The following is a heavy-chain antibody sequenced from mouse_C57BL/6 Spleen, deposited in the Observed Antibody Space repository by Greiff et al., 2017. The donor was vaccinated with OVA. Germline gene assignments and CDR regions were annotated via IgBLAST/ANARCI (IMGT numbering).Heavy chain of an antibody. CDR2: IDPSDSYT. CDR1: GYTFTSYW. D-gene: IGHD1-1*01. V-gene: IGHV1-50*01. CDR3: ARGPTVVATDAMDY. J-gene: IGHJ4*01. Sequence: VQLQQPGAELVKPGASVKLSCKASGYTFTSYWMQWVKQRPGQGLEWIGEIDPSDSYTNYNQKFKGKATLTVDTSSSTAYMQLSSLTSEDSAVYYCARGPTVVATDAMDYWGQGTSVTVSS.